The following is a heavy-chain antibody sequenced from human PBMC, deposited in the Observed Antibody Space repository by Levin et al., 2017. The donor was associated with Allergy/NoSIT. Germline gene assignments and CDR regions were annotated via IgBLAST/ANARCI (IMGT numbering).Heavy chain of an antibody. CDR3: ARANLWFDAFDI. J-gene: IGHJ3*02. CDR2: IYTSGST. Sequence: SETLSLTCTVSGGSISSGSYYWSWIRQPAGKGLEWIGRIYTSGSTNYNPSLKSRVTISVDTSKNQFSLKLSSVTAADTAVYYCARANLWFDAFDIWGQGTMVTVSS. D-gene: IGHD3-10*01. CDR1: GGSISSGSYY. V-gene: IGHV4-61*02.